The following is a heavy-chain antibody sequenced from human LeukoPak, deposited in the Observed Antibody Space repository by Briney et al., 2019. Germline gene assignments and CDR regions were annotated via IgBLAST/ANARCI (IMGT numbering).Heavy chain of an antibody. Sequence: SCKASGGTFSSYAISWVRQAPGKGLEWVSAISGSGGSTYYADSVKGRFTISRDNSKNTLYLQMNSLRAEDTAVYYCARDERLLSFLKWGQGTLVTVSS. CDR2: ISGSGGST. J-gene: IGHJ4*02. CDR3: ARDERLLSFLK. D-gene: IGHD3-3*01. V-gene: IGHV3-23*01. CDR1: GGTFSSYA.